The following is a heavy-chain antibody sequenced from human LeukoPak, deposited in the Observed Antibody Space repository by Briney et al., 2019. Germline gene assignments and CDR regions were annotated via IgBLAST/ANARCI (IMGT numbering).Heavy chain of an antibody. J-gene: IGHJ4*02. CDR1: GFIFSSYA. D-gene: IGHD3-22*01. Sequence: PGGSLRLSCAASGFIFSSYAMHWVRQAPGKGLEWVAVISYDGSNKYYADPVKGRFTISRDNSKNTLYLQMNSLRAEDTAVYYCARAMRDSSGYYLAPFDYWGQGTLVTVSS. CDR3: ARAMRDSSGYYLAPFDY. V-gene: IGHV3-30-3*01. CDR2: ISYDGSNK.